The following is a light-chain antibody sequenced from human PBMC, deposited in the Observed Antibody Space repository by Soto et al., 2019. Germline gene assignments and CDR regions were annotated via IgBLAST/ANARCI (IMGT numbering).Light chain of an antibody. J-gene: IGKJ2*01. CDR1: QSVDSY. Sequence: EIVLIQSPATLSLSPGERATLSCRASQSVDSYLAWYQQKPDQAPRLLIYDASNRATDIPARFSGSGSGTEFTLTISSLEPEDFAVYYCQQRSNWLPFTFGQGTKLEIK. CDR2: DAS. V-gene: IGKV3-11*01. CDR3: QQRSNWLPFT.